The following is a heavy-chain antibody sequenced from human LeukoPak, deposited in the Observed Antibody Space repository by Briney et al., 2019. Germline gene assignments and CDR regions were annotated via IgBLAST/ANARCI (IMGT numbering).Heavy chain of an antibody. CDR2: ISYDGSEK. D-gene: IGHD1-26*01. CDR1: GFTFSSNA. CDR3: ARDVGGSLDY. V-gene: IGHV3-30*04. J-gene: IGHJ4*02. Sequence: GGSLRLSCAASGFTFSSNAMHWVRQAPGKGLEWVAVISYDGSEKYYADSVKGRFTISRDNAQNSVYLQMSSLRGEDTAVYYCARDVGGSLDYWGQGTLVTVSS.